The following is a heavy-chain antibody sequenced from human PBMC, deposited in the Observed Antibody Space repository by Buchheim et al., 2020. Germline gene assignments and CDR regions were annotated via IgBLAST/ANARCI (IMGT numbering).Heavy chain of an antibody. V-gene: IGHV3-30*18. D-gene: IGHD3-22*01. CDR1: GFTFSSYG. CDR3: AKDGLAMIVVVSYFDY. CDR2: ISYDGSNK. Sequence: QVQLVESGGGVVQPGRSLRLSCAASGFTFSSYGMHWVRQAPGKGLEWVAVISYDGSNKYYADSVKGRFTISRDNSKNTLYLPMNSLRAEDTAVYYCAKDGLAMIVVVSYFDYWGQGTL. J-gene: IGHJ4*02.